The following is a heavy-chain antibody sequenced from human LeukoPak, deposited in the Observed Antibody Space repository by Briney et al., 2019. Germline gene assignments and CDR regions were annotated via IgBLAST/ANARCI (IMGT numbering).Heavy chain of an antibody. CDR3: AKDRARLDYQFDY. CDR2: IRYDGSNK. CDR1: GFTFSSYG. V-gene: IGHV3-30*02. J-gene: IGHJ4*02. Sequence: GGSLRLSCAASGFTFSSYGMHWVRQAPGKELEWVAFIRYDGSNKYYADSVKGRFTISRDNSKNTLYLQMNSLRAEDTAVYYCAKDRARLDYQFDYWGQGTLVTVSS. D-gene: IGHD1-1*01.